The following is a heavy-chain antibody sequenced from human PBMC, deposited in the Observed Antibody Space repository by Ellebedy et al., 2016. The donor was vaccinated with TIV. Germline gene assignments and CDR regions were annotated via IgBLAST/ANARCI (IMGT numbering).Heavy chain of an antibody. Sequence: ASVKVSCKTSGYIFTAYYIHWVRQAPGLGLEWMGWISPDSGGTNFAQKFQGRVTMTRDTSFNTAYMELSRLESDDTATYYCARVRGGSSGMDVWGQGTTVTVS. CDR3: ARVRGGSSGMDV. CDR1: GYIFTAYY. CDR2: ISPDSGGT. V-gene: IGHV1-2*02. J-gene: IGHJ6*02. D-gene: IGHD3-22*01.